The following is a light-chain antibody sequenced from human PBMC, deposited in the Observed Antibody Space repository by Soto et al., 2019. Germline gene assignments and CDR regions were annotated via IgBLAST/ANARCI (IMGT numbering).Light chain of an antibody. J-gene: IGLJ2*01. V-gene: IGLV4-69*01. Sequence: QTVVTQSPSASASLGASVKLTCTLSSGHSSYAIVWHQQQPQKGPRYLMEFSSDGSHSRGDGIPDRFSGSSSGAERYLTISSLQSEDEADYYCQTWGTGIQDVVFGGGTQLTVL. CDR2: FSSDGSH. CDR1: SGHSSYA. CDR3: QTWGTGIQDVV.